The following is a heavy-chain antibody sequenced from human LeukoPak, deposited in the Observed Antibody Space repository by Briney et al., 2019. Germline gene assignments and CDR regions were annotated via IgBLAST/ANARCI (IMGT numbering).Heavy chain of an antibody. CDR1: GGSFSGYY. Sequence: SETLSLTCAVYGGSFSGYYWSWIRQPPGKGLEWIGEINHSGSTNYNPPLKSRVTISVDTSKNQFSLKLSSVTAADTAVYYCARAHRSIAARPFYFQHWGQGTLVTVSS. J-gene: IGHJ1*01. CDR2: INHSGST. V-gene: IGHV4-34*01. D-gene: IGHD6-6*01. CDR3: ARAHRSIAARPFYFQH.